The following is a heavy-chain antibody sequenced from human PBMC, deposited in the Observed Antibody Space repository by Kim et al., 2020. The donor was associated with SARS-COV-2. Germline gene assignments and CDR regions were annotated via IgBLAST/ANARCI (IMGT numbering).Heavy chain of an antibody. V-gene: IGHV3-64D*06. J-gene: IGHJ4*02. Sequence: GGSLRLSCSASGFTFSSYAMHWVRQAPGKGLEYVSAISSNGGSTYYADSVKGRFTISRDNSKNTLYLQMSSLRAEDTAVYYCVKDTKYTPYYGSGSYSVYWGQGTLVTVSS. CDR3: VKDTKYTPYYGSGSYSVY. CDR2: ISSNGGST. CDR1: GFTFSSYA. D-gene: IGHD3-10*01.